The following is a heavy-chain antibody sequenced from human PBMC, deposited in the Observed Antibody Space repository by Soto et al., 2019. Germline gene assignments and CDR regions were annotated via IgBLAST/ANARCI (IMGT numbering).Heavy chain of an antibody. CDR1: GFTFNNYA. Sequence: GGSLRLSCAASGFTFNNYAMTWVRQAPGKGLEWVSAIGGSGGNTYYADSVKGRFTISRDNSKDTLYLQMNSLRVEDTAVYHCAKASGSSSLLGFDCWGQGTLVTVSS. CDR3: AKASGSSSLLGFDC. J-gene: IGHJ4*02. CDR2: IGGSGGNT. V-gene: IGHV3-23*01. D-gene: IGHD6-6*01.